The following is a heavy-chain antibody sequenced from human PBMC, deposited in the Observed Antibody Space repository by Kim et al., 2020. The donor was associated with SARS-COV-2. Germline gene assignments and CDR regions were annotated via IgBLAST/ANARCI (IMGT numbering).Heavy chain of an antibody. CDR2: IGTAGDT. CDR1: GFTFSSYD. J-gene: IGHJ6*03. V-gene: IGHV3-13*01. D-gene: IGHD3-10*01. CDR3: ARAGYYYGSGSYYNYYYMDV. Sequence: GGSLRLSCAASGFTFSSYDMHWVRQATGKGLEWVSAIGTAGDTYYPGSVKGRFTISRENAKNSLYLQMNSLRAGDTAVYYCARAGYYYGSGSYYNYYYMDVCGEGTTVTVAS.